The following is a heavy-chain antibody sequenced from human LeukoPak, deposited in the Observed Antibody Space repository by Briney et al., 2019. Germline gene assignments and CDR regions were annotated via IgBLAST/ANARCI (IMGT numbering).Heavy chain of an antibody. D-gene: IGHD1-26*01. CDR3: ARGAEWSYYNYYFDY. J-gene: IGHJ4*02. CDR1: GGTFSSYA. Sequence: GASVKVSCKASGGTFSSYAISWVRQAPGQGLEWMGGIIPIFGTANYAQKFQGRVTITADKSTSTAYMELSSLRSEDTAVYYCARGAEWSYYNYYFDYWGQGTLVTVSS. CDR2: IIPIFGTA. V-gene: IGHV1-69*06.